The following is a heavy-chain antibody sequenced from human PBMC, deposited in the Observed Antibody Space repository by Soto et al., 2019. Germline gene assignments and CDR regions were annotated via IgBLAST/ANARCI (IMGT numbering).Heavy chain of an antibody. CDR3: AHSPRAPYCYDSSGYYDY. D-gene: IGHD3-22*01. V-gene: IGHV2-5*01. Sequence: SGPTLVNPTQTLTLTCTFSGFSLSTSGVGVGWIRQPPGKALEWLALIYWNDDKRYSPSLKSRLTITKDTSKNQVVLTMTNMDPVDTATYYCAHSPRAPYCYDSSGYYDYWGQGTLVTVSS. J-gene: IGHJ4*02. CDR1: GFSLSTSGVG. CDR2: IYWNDDK.